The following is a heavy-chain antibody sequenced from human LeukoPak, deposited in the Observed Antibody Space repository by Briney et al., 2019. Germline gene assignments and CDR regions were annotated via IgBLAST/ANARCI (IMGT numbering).Heavy chain of an antibody. V-gene: IGHV1-18*01. CDR3: ARDLKQQQLAGY. Sequence: ASVKVSCKASGYTFTSYGISWVRQAPGQGLEWMGWISAYNGNTNYAQKLQGRVAMTTDTSTSTAYMELRSLRSDDTAVYYCARDLKQQQLAGYWGQGTLVTVSS. CDR1: GYTFTSYG. D-gene: IGHD6-13*01. J-gene: IGHJ4*02. CDR2: ISAYNGNT.